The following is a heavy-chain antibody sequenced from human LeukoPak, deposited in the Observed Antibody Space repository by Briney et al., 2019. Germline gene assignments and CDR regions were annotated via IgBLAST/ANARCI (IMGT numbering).Heavy chain of an antibody. Sequence: PGGSLRLSCAASGFILSNHWMTWVRQAPGKGPEWVANMNKDGSEKYYVDSVEGRFTISRDTAKNSLYLQMNNLRAEDAALYYCARNNDMDVWGQGTTVIVSS. D-gene: IGHD1/OR15-1a*01. CDR1: GFILSNHW. CDR3: ARNNDMDV. J-gene: IGHJ6*02. V-gene: IGHV3-7*03. CDR2: MNKDGSEK.